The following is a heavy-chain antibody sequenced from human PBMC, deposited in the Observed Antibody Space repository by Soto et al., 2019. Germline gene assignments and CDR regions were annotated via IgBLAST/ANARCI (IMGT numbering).Heavy chain of an antibody. V-gene: IGHV6-1*01. CDR1: GDSVSSNSAA. D-gene: IGHD6-19*01. Sequence: SQTLSLTCAISGDSVSSNSAAWNWISQSPSRGLEWLGRTYYRSKWYNDYAVSVKSRITINPDTSKNQFSLQLNSVTPEDTAVYYCAREPDSSCWYGTLNSFVICDQATMVTVSS. J-gene: IGHJ3*02. CDR2: TYYRSKWYN. CDR3: AREPDSSCWYGTLNSFVI.